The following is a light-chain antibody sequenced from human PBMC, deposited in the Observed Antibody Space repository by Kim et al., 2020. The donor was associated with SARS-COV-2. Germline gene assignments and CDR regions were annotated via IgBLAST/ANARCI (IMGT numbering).Light chain of an antibody. CDR2: GRN. J-gene: IGLJ3*02. CDR3: NSRDSSGNHLV. CDR1: SLRNYY. V-gene: IGLV3-19*01. Sequence: TVRITCKGDSLRNYYASWYQQKPLQAPVVVIYGRNDRPSGIPDRFSGSNSGNTASLTITGAQAEDEADYYCNSRDSSGNHLVFGGGTQLTVL.